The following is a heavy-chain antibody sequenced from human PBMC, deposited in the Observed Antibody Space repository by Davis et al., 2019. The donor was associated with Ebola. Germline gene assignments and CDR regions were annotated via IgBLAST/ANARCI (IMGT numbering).Heavy chain of an antibody. J-gene: IGHJ5*02. CDR1: GCSISNYY. V-gene: IGHV4-59*01. D-gene: IGHD2/OR15-2a*01. CDR3: ARDVQGANSLFDP. CDR2: ISDSGST. Sequence: GSLRLSCTVSGCSISNYYWSWIRQPPGKGLEWVGYISDSGSTNSNPSLKGRVTISVDTSKNQLSLKLNSVTAADTAVYYCARDVQGANSLFDPWGQGTLVTVSS.